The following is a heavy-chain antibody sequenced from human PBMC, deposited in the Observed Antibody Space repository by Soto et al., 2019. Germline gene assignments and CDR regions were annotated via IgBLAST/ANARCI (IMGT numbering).Heavy chain of an antibody. J-gene: IGHJ4*02. CDR2: IYTSGST. CDR3: AASYYYDSSGYSPYYFDY. D-gene: IGHD3-22*01. V-gene: IGHV4-4*07. CDR1: GGSISSYY. Sequence: PSETLSLTCTVSGGSISSYYWSWIRQPAGKGLEWIGRIYTSGSTNYNPSLKSRVTMSVDTSKNQFSLKLSSVTAADTAVYYCAASYYYDSSGYSPYYFDYWGQGTLVTVS.